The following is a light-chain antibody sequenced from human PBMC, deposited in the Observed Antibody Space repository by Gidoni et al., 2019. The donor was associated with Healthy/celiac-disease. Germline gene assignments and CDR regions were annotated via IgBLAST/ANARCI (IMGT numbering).Light chain of an antibody. CDR3: QQYNNWPLT. Sequence: IVMTQSPPTLSVSPGESATLPCRASQSVSSNLAWYQQKPGQAPRLLIYGASTRATGIPARFSGSGSGTEFTLTISSLQSEDFAVYYCQQYNNWPLTFGGGTKVEIK. CDR1: QSVSSN. CDR2: GAS. J-gene: IGKJ4*01. V-gene: IGKV3-15*01.